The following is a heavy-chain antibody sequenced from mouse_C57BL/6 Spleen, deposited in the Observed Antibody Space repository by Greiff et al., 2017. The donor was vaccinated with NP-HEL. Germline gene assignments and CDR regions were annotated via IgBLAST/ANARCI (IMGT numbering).Heavy chain of an antibody. CDR1: GFSLTSYG. Sequence: VNVVESGPGLVAPSQSLSITCTVSGFSLTSYGVDWVRQPPGKGLEWLGVIWGGGSTNYNSALMSRLSISKDNSKSQVFLKMNSLQTDDTAMYYCAKRSYGNYGAMDYWGQGTSVTVSS. D-gene: IGHD2-1*01. V-gene: IGHV2-9*01. CDR3: AKRSYGNYGAMDY. CDR2: IWGGGST. J-gene: IGHJ4*01.